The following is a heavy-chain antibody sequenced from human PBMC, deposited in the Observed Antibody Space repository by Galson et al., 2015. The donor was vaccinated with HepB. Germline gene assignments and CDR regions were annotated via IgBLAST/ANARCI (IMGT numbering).Heavy chain of an antibody. D-gene: IGHD3-22*01. J-gene: IGHJ2*01. CDR3: ARDRAYYDSSGYTYWYFDL. CDR2: ISAYNGDT. V-gene: IGHV1-18*01. Sequence: SVKVSCKASGYTFTSFGFSWARQAPGQRPEWMGWISAYNGDTRFADKFQGRVTMTTDTSTSTAYMELRSLRSDDTAVYYCARDRAYYDSSGYTYWYFDLWGRGTLVTVSS. CDR1: GYTFTSFG.